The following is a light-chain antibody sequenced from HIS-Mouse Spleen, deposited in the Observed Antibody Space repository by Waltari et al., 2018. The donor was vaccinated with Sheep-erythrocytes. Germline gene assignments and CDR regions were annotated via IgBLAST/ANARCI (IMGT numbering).Light chain of an antibody. CDR1: KLGDKY. V-gene: IGLV3-1*01. CDR3: QAWDSSTAV. J-gene: IGLJ2*01. Sequence: SYELTQPPSVSVSPGPTACITCSGDKLGDKYAFWYQQKPGHSPVLVIYQDSKRPAGIPERFSGSNSGNTATLTISGTQAMDEADYYCQAWDSSTAVFGGGTKLTVL. CDR2: QDS.